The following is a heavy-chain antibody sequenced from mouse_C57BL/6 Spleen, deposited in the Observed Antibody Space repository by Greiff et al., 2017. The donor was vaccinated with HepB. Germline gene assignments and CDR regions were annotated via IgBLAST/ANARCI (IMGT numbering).Heavy chain of an antibody. CDR2: IYPRSGNT. CDR3: ARGEITTNWYFDV. D-gene: IGHD2-4*01. CDR1: GYTFTSYG. J-gene: IGHJ1*03. Sequence: VQLQQSGAELARPGASVKLSCKASGYTFTSYGISWVKQRTGQGLEWIGEIYPRSGNTYYNEKFKGKATLTADKSSSTAYMELRSLTSEDSAVYFCARGEITTNWYFDVWGTGTTVTVSS. V-gene: IGHV1-81*01.